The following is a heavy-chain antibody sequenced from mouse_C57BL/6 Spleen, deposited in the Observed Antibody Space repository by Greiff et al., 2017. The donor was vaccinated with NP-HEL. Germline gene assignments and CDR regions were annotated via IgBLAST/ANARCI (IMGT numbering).Heavy chain of an antibody. Sequence: VQLQQSGPELVKPGASVKISCKASGYSFTSYYIHWVKQRPGQGLEWIGWIYPGSGNTKYNEKFKGKATLTADTSSSTAYMQLSSLTSEDSAVYYCARRSSYDYFDYWGQGTTLTVSS. J-gene: IGHJ2*01. CDR2: IYPGSGNT. D-gene: IGHD1-1*01. V-gene: IGHV1-66*01. CDR1: GYSFTSYY. CDR3: ARRSSYDYFDY.